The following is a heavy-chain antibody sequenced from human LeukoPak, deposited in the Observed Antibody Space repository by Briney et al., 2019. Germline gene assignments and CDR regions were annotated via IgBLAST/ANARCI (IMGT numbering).Heavy chain of an antibody. CDR2: INAGNGNT. Sequence: ASVKVSCKASGYTFTSYGMHWVRQAPGQRLEWMGWINAGNGNTKYSQKFQGRVTMTRDTSTSTVYMELSSLRSEDTAVYYCASEYDILTGYYSWGQGTLVTVSS. D-gene: IGHD3-9*01. CDR1: GYTFTSYG. CDR3: ASEYDILTGYYS. V-gene: IGHV1-3*01. J-gene: IGHJ5*02.